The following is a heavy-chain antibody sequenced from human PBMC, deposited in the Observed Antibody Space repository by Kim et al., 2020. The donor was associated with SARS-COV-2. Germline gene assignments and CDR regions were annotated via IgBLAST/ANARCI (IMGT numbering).Heavy chain of an antibody. Sequence: GGSLRLSCAASGFTVSNAWLNWVRLAPGKGLEWVGRIRSNSGGGTTDFAAPVEDSFSISRDDSQNTVYLQMNSLKTEDTAVYFCTMTTTWTREFELWGRG. CDR1: GFTVSNAW. CDR2: IRSNSGGGTT. CDR3: TMTTTWTREFEL. D-gene: IGHD1-1*01. V-gene: IGHV3-15*01. J-gene: IGHJ1*01.